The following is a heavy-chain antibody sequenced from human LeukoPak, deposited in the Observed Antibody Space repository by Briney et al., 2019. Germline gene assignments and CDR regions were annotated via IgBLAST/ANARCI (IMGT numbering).Heavy chain of an antibody. J-gene: IGHJ6*02. V-gene: IGHV3-33*01. D-gene: IGHD5-24*01. CDR1: GFTFSSYG. CDR3: ARDWDGYNFIGYYYYGMDV. Sequence: GGSLRLSCAASGFTFSSYGMHWVRQAPGKGLEWVAVIWYDGSNKYYADSVKGRFTISRDNSKNTLYLRMNSLRAEDTAVYYCARDWDGYNFIGYYYYGMDVWGQGTTVTVSS. CDR2: IWYDGSNK.